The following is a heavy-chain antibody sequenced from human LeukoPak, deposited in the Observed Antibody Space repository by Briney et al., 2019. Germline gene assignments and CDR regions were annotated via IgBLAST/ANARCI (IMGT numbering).Heavy chain of an antibody. J-gene: IGHJ4*02. CDR2: IKSKTGGGTT. V-gene: IGHV3-15*01. Sequence: GGSLRLSCAASGFTFRNASMSWVRQAPGKGLEWVGRIKSKTGGGTTEYAAPVKGRFTISRDDSKNTLYLQMNSLTTEDTAVYFCAHRDTSMVRVDYWGQGTLVTVSS. CDR1: GFTFRNAS. D-gene: IGHD5-18*01. CDR3: AHRDTSMVRVDY.